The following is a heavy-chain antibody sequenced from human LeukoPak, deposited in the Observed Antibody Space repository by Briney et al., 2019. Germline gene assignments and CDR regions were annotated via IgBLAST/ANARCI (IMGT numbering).Heavy chain of an antibody. CDR3: ARDRGYSTWRDYYGMDV. J-gene: IGHJ6*02. CDR1: GGSVSSGSYY. Sequence: SETLSLTCTVSGGSVSSGSYYWSWIRQPPGKGLEWIGHIYYSGSTNYNPSLKSRVTISVDTSKNQFSLKLSSVTAADTAVYYCARDRGYSTWRDYYGMDVWGQGTTVTVSS. D-gene: IGHD6-13*01. V-gene: IGHV4-61*01. CDR2: IYYSGST.